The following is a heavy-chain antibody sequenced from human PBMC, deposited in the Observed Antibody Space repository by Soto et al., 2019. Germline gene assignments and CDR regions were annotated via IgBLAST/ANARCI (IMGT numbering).Heavy chain of an antibody. CDR3: ARDRVTTPRLYDY. D-gene: IGHD2-21*02. J-gene: IGHJ4*01. CDR2: IYYNGRT. CDR1: GGSVSSVTYY. Sequence: PSETLSLTCTVSGGSVSSVTYYWSWIRQPPGKGLEWIGYIYYNGRTTYNPSLESRVTMSVDTSKNQFSLKLTSVTAADTAVYYCARDRVTTPRLYDYWGRGTLVTVSS. V-gene: IGHV4-61*01.